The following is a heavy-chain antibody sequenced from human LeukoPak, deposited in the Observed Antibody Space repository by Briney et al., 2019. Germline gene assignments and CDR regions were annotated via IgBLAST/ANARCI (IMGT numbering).Heavy chain of an antibody. Sequence: ASVKVSCKASGYTFTGYYMHWVRQAPGQGLEWMGWINPNSGGTNHAQKFQGRVTMTRDTSISTAYMELSRLRSDDTAVYYCARLGVVPAAIGGVDPWGQGTLVTVSS. CDR2: INPNSGGT. J-gene: IGHJ5*02. V-gene: IGHV1-2*02. CDR1: GYTFTGYY. D-gene: IGHD2-2*01. CDR3: ARLGVVPAAIGGVDP.